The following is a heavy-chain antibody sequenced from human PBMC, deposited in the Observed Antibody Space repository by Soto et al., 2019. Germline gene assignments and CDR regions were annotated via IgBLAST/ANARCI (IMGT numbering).Heavy chain of an antibody. D-gene: IGHD1-26*01. J-gene: IGHJ4*02. V-gene: IGHV3-30*18. Sequence: GGSLRLSCAAPGSTFSSYGMHWVRQAPGKGLEWVAVISYDGSNKYYADSVKGRFTISRDNSKNTLYLQMNSLRAEDTAVYYCAKEGSSGIVVGATGPLYYWGQGTLVTVSS. CDR3: AKEGSSGIVVGATGPLYY. CDR2: ISYDGSNK. CDR1: GSTFSSYG.